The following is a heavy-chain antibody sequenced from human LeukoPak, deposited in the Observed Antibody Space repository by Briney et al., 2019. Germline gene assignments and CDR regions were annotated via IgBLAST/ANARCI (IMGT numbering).Heavy chain of an antibody. J-gene: IGHJ4*02. CDR3: ARGLWFGELLYPYFDY. CDR1: GGSISTSNYY. D-gene: IGHD3-10*01. CDR2: IYYSGST. V-gene: IGHV4-61*01. Sequence: SETLSLTCTVSGGSISTSNYYWSWIRQPPGKGLEWIGYIYYSGSTNYNPSLKSRVAISVDTSKNQFSLKLSSVTAADTAVYYCARGLWFGELLYPYFDYWGQGTLVTVSS.